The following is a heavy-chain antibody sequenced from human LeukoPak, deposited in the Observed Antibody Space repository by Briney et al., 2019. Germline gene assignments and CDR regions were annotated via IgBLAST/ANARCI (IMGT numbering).Heavy chain of an antibody. Sequence: PSETLSLTCTVSGGSVSSAGYYWSWIRQPPGKGLEFIRYIHYSGSTNYNPSLKSRVTISVDTSKNQFSLKLSSVTAADTAVYYCARGSTLYYDILTGYYTPGPFDIWGQGTMFTVSS. V-gene: IGHV4-61*08. CDR2: IHYSGST. J-gene: IGHJ3*02. CDR1: GGSVSSAGYY. CDR3: ARGSTLYYDILTGYYTPGPFDI. D-gene: IGHD3-9*01.